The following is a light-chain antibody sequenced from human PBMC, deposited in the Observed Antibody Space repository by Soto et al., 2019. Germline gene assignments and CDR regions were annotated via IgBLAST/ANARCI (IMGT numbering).Light chain of an antibody. J-gene: IGKJ1*01. Sequence: LVMTQSPATLSVSPGERATLSCRASQSVSNNLVWYQQKPGQAPRLLIYGASTRATGIPARFSGSGSGTEFTLTISSLQSEDFAVYYCQQYNNWPRMFGQGTKVDI. CDR2: GAS. CDR3: QQYNNWPRM. CDR1: QSVSNN. V-gene: IGKV3-15*01.